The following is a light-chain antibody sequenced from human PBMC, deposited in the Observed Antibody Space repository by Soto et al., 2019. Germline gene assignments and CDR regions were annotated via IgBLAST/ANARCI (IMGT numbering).Light chain of an antibody. CDR1: QSVSSSY. CDR3: QQHGSSPPWT. Sequence: ESVSTQSPGTLSLSPGERATLSCRASQSVSSSYLAWYQQKPGQAPRLLIYGASSRATGIPDRFSGSGSGTDFTLTICRLEPEDFAVYYCQQHGSSPPWTFGQGTKVEIK. J-gene: IGKJ1*01. V-gene: IGKV3-20*01. CDR2: GAS.